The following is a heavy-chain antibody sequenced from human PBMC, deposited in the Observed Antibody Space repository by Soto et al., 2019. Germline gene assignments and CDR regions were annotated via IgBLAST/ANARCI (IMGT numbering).Heavy chain of an antibody. Sequence: QVQLQESGPGLVKPSQTLSLTCTVSGGSISSGGYYWSWIRQHPGKVLEWMAYIYYSGGTYYNPSLKSRVTISVGTSKNQFSLKLSSVSAADTAVYYCARDSSYYYDSSGYSFFDLWGRGTLVTVSS. J-gene: IGHJ2*01. D-gene: IGHD3-22*01. CDR2: IYYSGGT. V-gene: IGHV4-31*03. CDR3: ARDSSYYYDSSGYSFFDL. CDR1: GGSISSGGYY.